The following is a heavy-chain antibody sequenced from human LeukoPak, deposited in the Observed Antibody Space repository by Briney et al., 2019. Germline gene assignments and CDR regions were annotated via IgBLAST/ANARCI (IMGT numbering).Heavy chain of an antibody. D-gene: IGHD6-13*01. CDR3: ARDSIAAAGTPDY. J-gene: IGHJ4*02. CDR2: ISGSGRTI. V-gene: IGHV3-11*04. Sequence: PGGSLRLSCAASGFTFSDYYMSWIRQAPGKGLEWVSSISGSGRTIYYADSVKGRFTISRDNAKNSLSLQMNSLRAEDTAVYYCARDSIAAAGTPDYWGQGTLVTVSS. CDR1: GFTFSDYY.